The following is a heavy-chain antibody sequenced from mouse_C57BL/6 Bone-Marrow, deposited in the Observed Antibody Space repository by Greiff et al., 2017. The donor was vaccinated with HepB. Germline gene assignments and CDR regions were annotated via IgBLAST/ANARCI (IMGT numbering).Heavy chain of an antibody. CDR3: ERMVLRQVLYAMDY. CDR1: GYTFTDYY. CDR2: IGPGSGST. Sequence: QVQLLQSGAELVKPGASVKISCNASGYTFTDYYINWVKQRPGQGLEWIGKIGPGSGSTDSNEKFKGKATLTADKSSSTDYMQLSSLTSEDSAVYFCERMVLRQVLYAMDYWGQGTSVTVSS. V-gene: IGHV1-77*01. J-gene: IGHJ4*01. D-gene: IGHD2-1*01.